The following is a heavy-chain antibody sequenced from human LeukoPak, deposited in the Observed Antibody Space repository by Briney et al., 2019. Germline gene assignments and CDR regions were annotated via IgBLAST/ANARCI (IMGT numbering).Heavy chain of an antibody. D-gene: IGHD6-13*01. CDR2: IYSGGST. J-gene: IGHJ4*02. V-gene: IGHV3-66*01. CDR1: GFTFSDYW. Sequence: GGSLRLSCAASGFTFSDYWMSWVRQAPAKGPEWVSVIYSGGSTYYADSVKGRFTISRDNSKNTLYLQMNSLRAEDTAVYYCARDQTIAAAGTGYWGQGTLVTVSS. CDR3: ARDQTIAAAGTGY.